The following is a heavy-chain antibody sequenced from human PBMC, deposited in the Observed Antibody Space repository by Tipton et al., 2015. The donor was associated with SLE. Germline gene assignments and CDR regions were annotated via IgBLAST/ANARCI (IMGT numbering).Heavy chain of an antibody. D-gene: IGHD6-13*01. CDR3: ARAVGYVAAANSPGWFDA. CDR1: GGSFETYY. Sequence: TLSLTCAVYGGSFETYYWTWVRQPPGKGLEWIGEINQAIGTNYNPALKSRVTISMDTSKIQFSLKLNSVTATDAAVYYCARAVGYVAAANSPGWFDAWGQGTLVTVSS. V-gene: IGHV4-34*01. CDR2: INQAIGT. J-gene: IGHJ5*02.